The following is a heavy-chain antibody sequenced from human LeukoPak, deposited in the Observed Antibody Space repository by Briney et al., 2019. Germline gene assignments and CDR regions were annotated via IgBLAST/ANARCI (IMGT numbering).Heavy chain of an antibody. J-gene: IGHJ6*02. D-gene: IGHD6-13*01. Sequence: PSETLSLTCTVSGGSIGSYYWSWIRQPPGKGLEWIGYIYYSGSTNYNPSLKSRVTISVDTSKNQFSLKLSSVTAADTAVYYCAREASYSSSWLDYYYGMDVWGQGTTVTVSS. CDR2: IYYSGST. V-gene: IGHV4-59*01. CDR1: GGSIGSYY. CDR3: AREASYSSSWLDYYYGMDV.